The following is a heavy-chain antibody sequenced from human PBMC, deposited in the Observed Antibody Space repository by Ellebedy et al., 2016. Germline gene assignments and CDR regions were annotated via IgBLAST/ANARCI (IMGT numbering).Heavy chain of an antibody. D-gene: IGHD5-18*01. J-gene: IGHJ3*02. CDR2: IWYDGSNK. CDR3: ARDGDQYSYGPHDAFDI. V-gene: IGHV3-33*08. Sequence: GGSLRLSCAASGFTFSSYGMHWVRQAPGKGLEWVAVIWYDGSNKYYADSVKGRFTISRDNSKNTLYLQMNSLRAEDTAVYYCARDGDQYSYGPHDAFDIWGQGTMVTVSS. CDR1: GFTFSSYG.